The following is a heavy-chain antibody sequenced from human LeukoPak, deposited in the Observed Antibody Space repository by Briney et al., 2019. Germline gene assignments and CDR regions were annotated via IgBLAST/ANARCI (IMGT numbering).Heavy chain of an antibody. D-gene: IGHD3-10*01. CDR1: GFIFSRYW. V-gene: IGHV3-23*01. CDR2: ISGSGGST. J-gene: IGHJ4*02. CDR3: AKAPHYYGSGSYPDF. Sequence: PGGSLRLSCAASGFIFSRYWMSWVRQAPGKGLEWVSAISGSGGSTYYADSVKGRFTISRDNSKNTLYLQMNSLRAEDTAVYYCAKAPHYYGSGSYPDFWGQGTLVTVSS.